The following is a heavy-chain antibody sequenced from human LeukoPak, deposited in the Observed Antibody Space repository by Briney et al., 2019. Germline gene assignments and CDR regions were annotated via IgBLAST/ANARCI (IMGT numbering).Heavy chain of an antibody. D-gene: IGHD3-22*01. CDR3: ARDSARHSSGYYLF. V-gene: IGHV1-46*03. J-gene: IGHJ4*02. CDR2: INPSGGST. Sequence: ASVKVSCKASVGTFSSYAISWVRQAPGQGLEWMGIINPSGGSTSYAQKFQGRITMTRDTSTSTVYMELSSLRSEDTAVYYCARDSARHSSGYYLFGGQGTLVTVSS. CDR1: VGTFSSYA.